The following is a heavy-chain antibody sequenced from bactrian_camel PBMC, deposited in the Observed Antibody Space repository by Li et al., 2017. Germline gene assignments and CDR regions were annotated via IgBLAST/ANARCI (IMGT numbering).Heavy chain of an antibody. D-gene: IGHD8*01. Sequence: HVQLVESGGDSVQAGGSLTLSCEQSGYTPHKYCMAWFRQAPGKDREGVASIETDGGATYEDSVKGRFTISRDDTSNTVTLQMNSLNPEDTGVYYCATDINNFYGQGTQVTVSS. CDR1: GYTPHKYC. J-gene: IGHJ4*01. CDR2: IETDGGA. V-gene: IGHV3S63*01.